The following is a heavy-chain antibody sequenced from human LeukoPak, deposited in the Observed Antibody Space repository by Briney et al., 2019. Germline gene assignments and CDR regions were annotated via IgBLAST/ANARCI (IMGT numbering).Heavy chain of an antibody. CDR2: ISGSGGST. CDR3: ARLFGGVTTFDY. Sequence: GGSLRLSCAASGFTFSSYAMSWVRQAPGKGLEWVSAISGSGGSTYYADSVKGRFTISRDNSKNTLYLQMNSLRAEDTAVYYCARLFGGVTTFDYWGQGALVTVSS. J-gene: IGHJ4*02. CDR1: GFTFSSYA. V-gene: IGHV3-23*01. D-gene: IGHD2-8*02.